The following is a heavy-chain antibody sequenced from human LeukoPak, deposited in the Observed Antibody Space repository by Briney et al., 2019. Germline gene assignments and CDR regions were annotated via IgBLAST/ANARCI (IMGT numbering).Heavy chain of an antibody. CDR3: ARDRSGVTDY. D-gene: IGHD2-21*02. Sequence: PSQTLSLTCTVSGGSISSGGYYWSWIRQHPGKGLEWIGYIHYSGSTYYNPSLKSRVTISVDTSKNQFSLKLSSVTAADTAVYYCARDRSGVTDYWGQGTLVTVSS. J-gene: IGHJ4*02. V-gene: IGHV4-31*03. CDR1: GGSISSGGYY. CDR2: IHYSGST.